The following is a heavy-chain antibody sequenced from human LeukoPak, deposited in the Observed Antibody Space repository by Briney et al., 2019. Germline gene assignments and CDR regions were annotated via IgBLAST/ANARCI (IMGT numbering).Heavy chain of an antibody. V-gene: IGHV1-69*16. J-gene: IGHJ5*02. CDR2: VIPILGTA. Sequence: ASVKVSCKASGGTFSSQTISWVRQAPGQGLEWMGGVIPILGTANYAQKFQGRVTITTDESTSTAYMELSSLRSEDTAVYYCARGGMVADAHFDPWGQGTLVTVSS. CDR3: ARGGMVADAHFDP. D-gene: IGHD1-26*01. CDR1: GGTFSSQT.